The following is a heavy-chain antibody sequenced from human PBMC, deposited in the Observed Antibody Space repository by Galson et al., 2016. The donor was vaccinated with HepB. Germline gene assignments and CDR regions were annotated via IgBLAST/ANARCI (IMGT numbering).Heavy chain of an antibody. J-gene: IGHJ3*01. CDR2: ISYDGSSI. CDR1: GFIFSSYA. Sequence: SLRLSCAASGFIFSSYAMHWVRQAPGKGLEWLADISYDGSSIYSADSVKGRFTISRDNSKNMVHLQLNSLRVEDTALYYCAKGHSGSDYDAAFDVWGQGTMVTVSS. V-gene: IGHV3-30*18. CDR3: AKGHSGSDYDAAFDV. D-gene: IGHD1-26*01.